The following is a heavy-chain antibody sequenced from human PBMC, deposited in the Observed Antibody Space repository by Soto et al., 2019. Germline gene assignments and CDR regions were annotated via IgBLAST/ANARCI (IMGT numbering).Heavy chain of an antibody. V-gene: IGHV4-30-2*01. D-gene: IGHD3-16*01. CDR3: AAGGGLPRYY. CDR1: GGSISRGGYS. Sequence: QLQLQESGSGLLKPSQTLSLTCAFYGGSISRGGYSWSWNLQPPGKGLEWFGYLYHSGRAYYNPSLKSRVTISSDRTKNQFSLKLSSVTAADTAVYCCAAGGGLPRYYWGQIPLATVSS. J-gene: IGHJ4*02. CDR2: LYHSGRA.